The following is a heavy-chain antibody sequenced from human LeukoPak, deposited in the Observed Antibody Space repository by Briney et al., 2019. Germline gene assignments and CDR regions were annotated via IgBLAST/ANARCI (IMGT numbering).Heavy chain of an antibody. CDR3: ATGRCNDFWSGYPVCYYGMDV. D-gene: IGHD3-3*01. J-gene: IGHJ6*02. CDR2: FDPEDGET. Sequence: APVKVSCKVSGYTLTELSMHWVRQAPGKGLEWMGGFDPEDGETIYAQKFQGRVTMTEDTSTDTAYMELSSLRSEDTAVYYCATGRCNDFWSGYPVCYYGMDVWGQGTTVTVSS. CDR1: GYTLTELS. V-gene: IGHV1-24*01.